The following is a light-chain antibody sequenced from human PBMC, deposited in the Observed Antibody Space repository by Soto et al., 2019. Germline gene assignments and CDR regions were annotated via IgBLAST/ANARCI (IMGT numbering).Light chain of an antibody. CDR1: SSDVGGFNY. CDR2: EVS. Sequence: QSALTQPASMSGSPGQSITISCTGTSSDVGGFNYVSWYQQHPGKAPKLMISEVSNRPSGVSNRFSGSKSGNTASLTISGLQAEDEADYYCISYTSGSTLYVFGTGTKVTVL. J-gene: IGLJ1*01. V-gene: IGLV2-14*01. CDR3: ISYTSGSTLYV.